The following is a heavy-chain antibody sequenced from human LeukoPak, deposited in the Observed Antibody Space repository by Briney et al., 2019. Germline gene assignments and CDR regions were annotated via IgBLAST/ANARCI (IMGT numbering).Heavy chain of an antibody. J-gene: IGHJ1*01. D-gene: IGHD6-6*01. CDR3: ARDRSRLVF. V-gene: IGHV3-7*01. CDR2: IKPDGSET. CDR1: GFTFSSYW. Sequence: PGGSLRLSCAASGFTFSSYWLSWVRQAPGKGLECVANIKPDGSETYYVDSVKGRFTISRDNAKNSLYLQMNSLRAEDTAVYYCARDRSRLVFWGQGTLVTVSS.